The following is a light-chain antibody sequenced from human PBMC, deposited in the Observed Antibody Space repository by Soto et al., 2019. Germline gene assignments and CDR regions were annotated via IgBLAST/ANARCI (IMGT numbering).Light chain of an antibody. J-gene: IGLJ1*01. CDR1: TSDVWSYDL. Sequence: QSALTQPASVSGSPGQSITISCTGTTSDVWSYDLVSWYQQHPGKAPKIMIYEVSKRPSGDSNRFSGSKSGNTASLTISGLQAEDEADYYCCSYAGGRSPYVFGTGTKVTVL. CDR2: EVS. CDR3: CSYAGGRSPYV. V-gene: IGLV2-23*02.